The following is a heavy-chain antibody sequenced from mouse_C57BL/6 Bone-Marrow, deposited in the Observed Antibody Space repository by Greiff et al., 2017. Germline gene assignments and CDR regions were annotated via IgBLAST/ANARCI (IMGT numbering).Heavy chain of an antibody. V-gene: IGHV1-26*01. Sequence: VQLQQSGPELVKPGASVKISCKASGYTFTDYYMNWVKQSHGKSLEWIGEINPNNGGTSYNQKFKGKATLTVDKSSSPAYMELRSLTSEDSAVYYGARWLYSNCWFAYWGQGTLVTVSA. J-gene: IGHJ3*01. CDR1: GYTFTDYY. CDR2: INPNNGGT. CDR3: ARWLYSNCWFAY. D-gene: IGHD2-5*01.